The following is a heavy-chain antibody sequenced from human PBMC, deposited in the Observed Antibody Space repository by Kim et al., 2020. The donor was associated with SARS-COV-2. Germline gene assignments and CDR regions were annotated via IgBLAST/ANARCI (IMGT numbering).Heavy chain of an antibody. CDR2: INHSGST. CDR3: ASRLRFLEWYGMDV. Sequence: SETLSLTCAVYGGSFSGYYWSWIRQPPGKGLEWIGEINHSGSTNYNPSLKSRVTISVDTSKNQFSLKLSSVTAADTAVYYCASRLRFLEWYGMDVWGQGTTVTVSS. CDR1: GGSFSGYY. J-gene: IGHJ6*02. D-gene: IGHD3-3*01. V-gene: IGHV4-34*01.